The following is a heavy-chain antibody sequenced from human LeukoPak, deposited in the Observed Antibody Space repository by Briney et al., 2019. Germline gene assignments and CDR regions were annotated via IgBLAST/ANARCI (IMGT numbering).Heavy chain of an antibody. CDR1: GYTFTSYY. D-gene: IGHD4-11*01. Sequence: ASVKVSWKASGYTFTSYYMHWVRQAPGQGLEWMGIINPSGGSTSYAQKFQGRVTMTSDTSTSTVYMELKSLTSEDTAVYFCARVGTTGATADNWGQGTLVTVSS. J-gene: IGHJ4*02. V-gene: IGHV1-46*01. CDR2: INPSGGST. CDR3: ARVGTTGATADN.